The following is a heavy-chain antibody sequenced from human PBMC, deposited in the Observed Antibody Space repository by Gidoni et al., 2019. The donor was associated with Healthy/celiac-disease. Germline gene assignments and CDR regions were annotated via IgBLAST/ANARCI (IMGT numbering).Heavy chain of an antibody. CDR3: AKDLGYDFWSGSTFDY. Sequence: EVQLLESGGGLVQPGGSLRISCAASGFTFSSSAMSWVRPAPGKGLEWVSAISGSGGSTYYADSVKGLFTISSDNSKNTLYLQMNSLRAADTAVYYCAKDLGYDFWSGSTFDYWGQGTLVTVSS. V-gene: IGHV3-23*01. D-gene: IGHD3-3*01. J-gene: IGHJ4*02. CDR1: GFTFSSSA. CDR2: ISGSGGST.